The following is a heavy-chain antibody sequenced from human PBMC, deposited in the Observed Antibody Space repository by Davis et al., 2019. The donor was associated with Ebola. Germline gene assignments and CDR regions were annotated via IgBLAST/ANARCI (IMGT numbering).Heavy chain of an antibody. CDR2: MTYDGSDN. Sequence: PGGSLRLSCAASGFTFSTYAMHWVRQAPGKGLEWVAVMTYDGSDNYYADFGKGRFTISRDSSRNTLSLQMNSLRAEDTAVYYCTSRPGAAVAGPGDYWGQGTLVTVSS. CDR1: GFTFSTYA. CDR3: TSRPGAAVAGPGDY. D-gene: IGHD6-19*01. V-gene: IGHV3-30*04. J-gene: IGHJ4*02.